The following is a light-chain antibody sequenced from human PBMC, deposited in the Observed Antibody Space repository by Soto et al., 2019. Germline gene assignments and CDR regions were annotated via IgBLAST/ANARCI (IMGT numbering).Light chain of an antibody. CDR2: EVT. CDR1: TSDVGRYDY. Sequence: QSALTQPASVSGSPGQSITISCTGTTSDVGRYDYVSWYQQHPGKAPKLMIFEVTRRPSESSNRFSGSKSGNTASLTISGLQAEDEADYYCSSYRNGGTLIFGGGTQLTVL. CDR3: SSYRNGGTLI. J-gene: IGLJ2*01. V-gene: IGLV2-14*01.